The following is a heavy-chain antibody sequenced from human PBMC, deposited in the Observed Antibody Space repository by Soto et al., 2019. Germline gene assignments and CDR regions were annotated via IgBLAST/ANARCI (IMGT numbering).Heavy chain of an antibody. V-gene: IGHV3-30-3*01. J-gene: IGHJ5*02. D-gene: IGHD2-2*01. Sequence: QVQLVESGGGVVQPGRSLRLSCAASGFTFSSYAMHWVRQAPGKGLEWVAVISYDGSNKYYADSVKGRFTISRDNSKNTLYLQMNSLRAEDTAVYYCVRDKVPAAIMSWFDPWGQGTLVTVSS. CDR3: VRDKVPAAIMSWFDP. CDR1: GFTFSSYA. CDR2: ISYDGSNK.